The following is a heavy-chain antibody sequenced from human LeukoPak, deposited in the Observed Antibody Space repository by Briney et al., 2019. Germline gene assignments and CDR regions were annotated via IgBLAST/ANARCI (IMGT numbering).Heavy chain of an antibody. V-gene: IGHV1-69*04. Sequence: SVRVSCKASGGTFSSYAISWVRQAPGQGLEWMGRIIPIFGIANYAQKFQGRVTITADKSTSTAYMELSSLRSEDTAVYYCARDSGSYYSHYFDYWGQGTLVTVSS. J-gene: IGHJ4*02. D-gene: IGHD1-26*01. CDR1: GGTFSSYA. CDR3: ARDSGSYYSHYFDY. CDR2: IIPIFGIA.